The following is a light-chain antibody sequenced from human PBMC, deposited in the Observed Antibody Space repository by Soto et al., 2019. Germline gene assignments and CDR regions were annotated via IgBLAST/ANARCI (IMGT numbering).Light chain of an antibody. Sequence: EIVLTQSPGTLSLSPGERATLSCRASQSVSSSYLAWYQQKPGQAPRLLIYGASSRATGIPDRFSGSGSGTDFTLTISRLEPEDFAVYYCQQYGSSPQRLTFGGGTKV. CDR2: GAS. CDR1: QSVSSSY. V-gene: IGKV3-20*01. CDR3: QQYGSSPQRLT. J-gene: IGKJ4*01.